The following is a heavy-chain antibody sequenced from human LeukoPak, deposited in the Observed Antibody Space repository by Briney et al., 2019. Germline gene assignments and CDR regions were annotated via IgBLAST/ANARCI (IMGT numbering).Heavy chain of an antibody. Sequence: PGGSLRLSCAASGFTFSSNFVTWVRQAPGKGLEWVSDICSSGRTIYYADSVKGRFTISRDNAKNSLYLQMNSLRAADTAVYYCASSWDIYYYSGMDVWGQGTTVTVSS. CDR2: ICSSGRTI. CDR3: ASSWDIYYYSGMDV. D-gene: IGHD6-13*01. V-gene: IGHV3-48*04. CDR1: GFTFSSNF. J-gene: IGHJ6*02.